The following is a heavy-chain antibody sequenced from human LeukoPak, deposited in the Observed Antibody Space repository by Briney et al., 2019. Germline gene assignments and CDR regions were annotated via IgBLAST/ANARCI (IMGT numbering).Heavy chain of an antibody. CDR3: TRPELTGDAFDI. V-gene: IGHV3-73*01. Sequence: PGGSLRLSCAASGFTFSGSAMHWVRQASGKGLEWVGRIRSKANCYATAYAASVKGRFTIYRDDSKNTAYLQMNSLKTEDTAVYYCTRPELTGDAFDIWGQGTMVTVSS. CDR2: IRSKANCYAT. CDR1: GFTFSGSA. J-gene: IGHJ3*02. D-gene: IGHD7-27*01.